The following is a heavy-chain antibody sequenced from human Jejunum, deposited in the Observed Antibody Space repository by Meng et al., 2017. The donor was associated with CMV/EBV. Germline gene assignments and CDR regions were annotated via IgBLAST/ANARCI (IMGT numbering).Heavy chain of an antibody. V-gene: IGHV3-21*01. D-gene: IGHD1-1*01. CDR3: ARDLDRQLYYFDY. CDR2: ISSGGTYI. CDR1: RFTLSSYS. Sequence: SRFTLSSYSMNWVRQVPGKGLQWVSSISSGGTYIYYTDSVKGRFTISRDDAKNSVSLQMSSLRVEDTAVYYCARDLDRQLYYFDYWGQGTLVTVSS. J-gene: IGHJ4*02.